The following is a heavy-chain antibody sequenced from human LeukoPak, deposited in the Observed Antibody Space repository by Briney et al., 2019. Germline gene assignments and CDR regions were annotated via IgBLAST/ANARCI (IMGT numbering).Heavy chain of an antibody. CDR2: MNPNSGNT. D-gene: IGHD2-15*01. V-gene: IGHV1-8*01. CDR3: ARGPVVVAATFFDY. J-gene: IGHJ4*02. CDR1: GYTFTSYD. Sequence: GASVEVFCKASGYTFTSYDINWVRQATGQGLEWMGWMNPNSGNTGYAQKFQGRVTMTRNTSISTAYMELSSLRSEDTAVYYCARGPVVVAATFFDYWGQGTLVTVSS.